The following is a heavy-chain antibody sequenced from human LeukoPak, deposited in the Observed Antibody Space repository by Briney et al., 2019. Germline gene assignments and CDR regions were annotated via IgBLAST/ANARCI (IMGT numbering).Heavy chain of an antibody. Sequence: GASVKVSCKVSGYTLTELSMHWVRQAPGKGLEWMGGFDPEDGETIYAQKFQGRVTMTEDTSTDTAYMELSSLRSEDTAVYYCATLPPYSSSPPRVPYYYYGMDVWGQGTTVTVSS. V-gene: IGHV1-24*01. CDR2: FDPEDGET. CDR3: ATLPPYSSSPPRVPYYYYGMDV. CDR1: GYTLTELS. J-gene: IGHJ6*02. D-gene: IGHD6-6*01.